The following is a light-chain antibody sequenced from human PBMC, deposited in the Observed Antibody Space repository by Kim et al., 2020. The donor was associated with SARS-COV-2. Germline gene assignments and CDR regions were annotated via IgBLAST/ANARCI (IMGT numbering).Light chain of an antibody. J-gene: IGLJ1*01. Sequence: QAVVNQEPSLTVSPGGTVTLTCASTTGAVTSGSYPSWFQQKPGQAPRPLIYSTDNKHSSTPARFSGSLLGGKAALTLSGVQPEDEAEYYCQLYDGGPYVFGSGTKVTVL. V-gene: IGLV7-43*01. CDR2: STD. CDR1: TGAVTSGSY. CDR3: QLYDGGPYV.